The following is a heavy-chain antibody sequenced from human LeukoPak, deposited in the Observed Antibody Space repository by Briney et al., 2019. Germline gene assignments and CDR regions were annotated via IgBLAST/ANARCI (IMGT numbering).Heavy chain of an antibody. J-gene: IGHJ4*02. CDR2: IYENGGTT. V-gene: IGHV3-23*01. Sequence: GGSLRLSCVGSGLTFRSHAMSWVRQAPEKGLEFVSGIYENGGTTYYADSVKGRFSISRDNSKSTLYLQMDSLRGEDTAVYYCAKDFRIGYSAHFDYWGQGALVTVSS. D-gene: IGHD2-21*01. CDR3: AKDFRIGYSAHFDY. CDR1: GLTFRSHA.